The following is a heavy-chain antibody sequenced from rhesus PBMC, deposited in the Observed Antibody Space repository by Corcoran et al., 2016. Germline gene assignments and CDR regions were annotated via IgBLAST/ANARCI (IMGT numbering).Heavy chain of an antibody. J-gene: IGHJ4*01. V-gene: IGHV4-80*01. CDR1: GASISSYW. CDR3: ARARYHYDNDY. CDR2: SDGNTVRT. D-gene: IGHD3-28*01. Sequence: QMQLQESGPGPVKPSETLSLTCAVSGASISSYWWGWTRQSPGKGLGWIGESDGNTVRTRYIPSLRIRVTVSRDASKNQVSLKLTSVTAADTAVYYCARARYHYDNDYWGQGVLVTVSS.